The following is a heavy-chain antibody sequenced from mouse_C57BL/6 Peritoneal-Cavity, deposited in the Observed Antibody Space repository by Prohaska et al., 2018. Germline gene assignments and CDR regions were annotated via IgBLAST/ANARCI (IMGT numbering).Heavy chain of an antibody. V-gene: IGHV1-59*01. J-gene: IGHJ2*01. CDR2: IVPSYIYT. D-gene: IGHD1-1*01. Sequence: QVQLQQPAAELVRPGSSVQLSCKASCYTFTIYWMPWVQQRPGQGLEWCGVIVPSYIYTNYNQKFKGKATLTVDKSSNAAYMELNSLKSEDSAVYYCARYYGSSHFDYWGQGTTLTVSS. CDR1: CYTFTIYW. CDR3: ARYYGSSHFDY.